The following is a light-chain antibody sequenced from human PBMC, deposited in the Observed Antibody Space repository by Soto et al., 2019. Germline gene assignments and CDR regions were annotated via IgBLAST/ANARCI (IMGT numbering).Light chain of an antibody. CDR2: GAS. J-gene: IGKJ1*01. Sequence: ETLITQSPSTLSVSPGARATLYCRASQTVSSSLAWYQQKPGQAPRLLIFGASARATGVPARFSGSGSGTLFTLTISSLQSEDFGVYYCQQYNKWPWTFGQGTKVDI. CDR3: QQYNKWPWT. V-gene: IGKV3-15*01. CDR1: QTVSSS.